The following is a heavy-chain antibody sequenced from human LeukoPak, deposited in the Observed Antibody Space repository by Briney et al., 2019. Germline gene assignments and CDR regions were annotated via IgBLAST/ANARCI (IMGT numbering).Heavy chain of an antibody. D-gene: IGHD2-21*02. V-gene: IGHV3-48*02. CDR2: ISSSSNTI. Sequence: PGGSLRLSCAASGFTFSNYKMNWVRQAPGKGLEWVSYISSSSNTIYYADSVKGRFTISRDNAKNSLFLQMNSLRDEDTSVYYCARAVTVVTRGGLAFDYWGQGTLVTVSS. J-gene: IGHJ4*02. CDR1: GFTFSNYK. CDR3: ARAVTVVTRGGLAFDY.